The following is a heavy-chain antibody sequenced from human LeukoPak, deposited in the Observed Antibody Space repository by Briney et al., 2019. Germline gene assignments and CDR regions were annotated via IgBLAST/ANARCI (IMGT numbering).Heavy chain of an antibody. Sequence: SETLSLTCTVSGGSISSGDYYWSWIRQPPGKGLEWIGYIYYSGSTYYNPSLKSRVTISVDTSKNQFSLKLSSVTAADTAVYYCARIVGNYYYMDVWGKGTTVTVSS. V-gene: IGHV4-30-4*08. CDR3: ARIVGNYYYMDV. J-gene: IGHJ6*03. CDR1: GGSISSGDYY. CDR2: IYYSGST. D-gene: IGHD3-16*02.